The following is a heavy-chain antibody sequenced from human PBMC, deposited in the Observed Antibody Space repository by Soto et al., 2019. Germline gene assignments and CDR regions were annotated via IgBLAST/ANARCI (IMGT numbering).Heavy chain of an antibody. CDR2: ISGSGGGT. Sequence: GGSLGLSCAASGFTFSSCAMSWVRQAPGKGLEWVSGISGSGGGTYYADSVKGRFTISRDNSKNTLYLQMNSLRAEDTAVYYCAKDRSRSYGSGSPLGYFDYWGQGTLVTVSS. CDR1: GFTFSSCA. J-gene: IGHJ4*02. D-gene: IGHD2-15*01. V-gene: IGHV3-23*01. CDR3: AKDRSRSYGSGSPLGYFDY.